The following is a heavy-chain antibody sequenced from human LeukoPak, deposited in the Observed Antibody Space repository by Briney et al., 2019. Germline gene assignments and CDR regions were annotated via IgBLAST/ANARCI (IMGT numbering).Heavy chain of an antibody. Sequence: SETLSLTCAVSGGSVSSTKWWSWVRQPPGKGLEWIGEIYHSGSTNYNPSLKSRVTISVDTSKNQFSLKLSSVTAADTAVYYCARVLDIAWFDPWGQGTLVTVSS. CDR3: ARVLDIAWFDP. J-gene: IGHJ5*02. CDR1: GGSVSSTKW. CDR2: IYHSGST. V-gene: IGHV4-4*02. D-gene: IGHD2-15*01.